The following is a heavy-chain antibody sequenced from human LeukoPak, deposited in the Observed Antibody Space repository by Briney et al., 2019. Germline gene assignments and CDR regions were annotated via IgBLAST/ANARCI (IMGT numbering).Heavy chain of an antibody. D-gene: IGHD3-16*01. J-gene: IGHJ4*02. CDR1: GDSISSPNW. Sequence: SGTLSLTCAVSGDSISSPNWWTWVRQPPGQGLEWIGEIYHRGSTKYNPSLKSRVTISVDRTKNQYSLNLSSVTAADTAVYYCARSLGPLGFYIDHWGQGTLVTVPS. CDR2: IYHRGST. CDR3: ARSLGPLGFYIDH. V-gene: IGHV4-4*02.